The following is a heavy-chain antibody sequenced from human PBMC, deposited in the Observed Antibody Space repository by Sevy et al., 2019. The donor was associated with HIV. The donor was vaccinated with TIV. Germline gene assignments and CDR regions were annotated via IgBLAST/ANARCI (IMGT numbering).Heavy chain of an antibody. Sequence: GGSLRLSCAASGFTFSSYAMSWVRQAPGKGLEWVSAISGSGGSTYYADSVKGRFTISRDNSKNTLYLQMNSLRAEDTAVYYCAKDSSSWYDRAVDYWGQGTLVTVSS. D-gene: IGHD6-13*01. CDR2: ISGSGGST. CDR1: GFTFSSYA. J-gene: IGHJ4*02. CDR3: AKDSSSWYDRAVDY. V-gene: IGHV3-23*01.